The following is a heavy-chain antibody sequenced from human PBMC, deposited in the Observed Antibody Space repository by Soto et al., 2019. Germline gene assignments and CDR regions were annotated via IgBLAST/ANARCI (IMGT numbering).Heavy chain of an antibody. D-gene: IGHD5-12*01. CDR3: ATFLVAKVTDSFDI. CDR1: GFTFSRYW. V-gene: IGHV3-7*01. J-gene: IGHJ3*02. Sequence: GGSLRLSCAASGFTFSRYWMSWVRQAPGKGLEWVANIKQDGSDKNYVDSVKGRFTISRDNAKNSLHLQMNSLRAEDTAVFFCATFLVAKVTDSFDIWGQGTMVTVSS. CDR2: IKQDGSDK.